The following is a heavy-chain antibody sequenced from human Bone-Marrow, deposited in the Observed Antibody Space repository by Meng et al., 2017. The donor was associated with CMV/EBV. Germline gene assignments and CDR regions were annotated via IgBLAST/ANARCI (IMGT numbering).Heavy chain of an antibody. CDR1: GYTFTGYY. Sequence: ASVKVSCKASGYTFTGYYMHWVRQAPGQGLEWMGWINPNSGGTNYAQKFQGRVTMTRDTSISTAYMELRSLRSDDTAVYYCARLREYCSSTSCYFDWFDPWGQGTLVTVSS. V-gene: IGHV1-2*02. CDR2: INPNSGGT. D-gene: IGHD2-2*01. CDR3: ARLREYCSSTSCYFDWFDP. J-gene: IGHJ5*02.